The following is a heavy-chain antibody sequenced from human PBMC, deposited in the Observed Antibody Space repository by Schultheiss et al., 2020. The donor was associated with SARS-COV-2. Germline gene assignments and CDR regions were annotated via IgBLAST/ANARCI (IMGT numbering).Heavy chain of an antibody. D-gene: IGHD2-15*01. Sequence: SETLSLTCTVSGGSISSYYWSWIRQPPGKGLEWIGYIYYSGSTNYNPSLKSRVTMSVDTSKNQFSLKLSSVTAADTAVYYCARDAAVVVAAMDYGMDVWGQGTTVTVSS. J-gene: IGHJ6*02. V-gene: IGHV4-59*12. CDR1: GGSISSYY. CDR3: ARDAAVVVAAMDYGMDV. CDR2: IYYSGST.